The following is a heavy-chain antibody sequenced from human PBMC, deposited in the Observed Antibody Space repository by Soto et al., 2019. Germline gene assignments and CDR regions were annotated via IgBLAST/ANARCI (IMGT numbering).Heavy chain of an antibody. CDR3: ARSRVSAAAGSHFDY. D-gene: IGHD6-13*01. CDR2: IIPIFGTA. J-gene: IGHJ4*02. CDR1: GGTFSSYA. Sequence: SVKVSCKASGGTFSSYAISWVRQAPGQGLEWMGGIIPIFGTANYAQKFQGRVTITADESTSTAYMELSSLRSEDTAVYYCARSRVSAAAGSHFDYWGQGTLVTVSS. V-gene: IGHV1-69*13.